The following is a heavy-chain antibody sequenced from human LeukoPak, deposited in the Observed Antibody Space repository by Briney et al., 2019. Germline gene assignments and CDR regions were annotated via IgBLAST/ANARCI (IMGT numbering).Heavy chain of an antibody. CDR1: GFTFSSYG. J-gene: IGHJ6*03. CDR2: IRYDGSNK. CDR3: AKRGAVAGTGYYYMDV. D-gene: IGHD6-19*01. Sequence: PGGSLRLSCAASGFTFSSYGMHWVRQAPGKGLEWVAFIRYDGSNKYYADSVKGRFTISRDNSKNTLYLQMNSLRAEDTAVYYCAKRGAVAGTGYYYMDVWGKGTTVTISS. V-gene: IGHV3-30*02.